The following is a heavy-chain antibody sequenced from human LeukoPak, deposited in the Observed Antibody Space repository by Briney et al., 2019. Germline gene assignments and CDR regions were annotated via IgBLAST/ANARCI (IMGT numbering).Heavy chain of an antibody. D-gene: IGHD3-22*01. Sequence: VASVKVSFQASGYTFTQYYIHWVRLAPGQRPEWMGWIDPNSGGTNYAQKFQGRVTMTRDTSINTAFMDLSRLTSDDTAVYFCAREILYDRSGYSPFDYWGQGVLVTVSS. CDR3: AREILYDRSGYSPFDY. J-gene: IGHJ4*02. CDR1: GYTFTQYY. V-gene: IGHV1-2*02. CDR2: IDPNSGGT.